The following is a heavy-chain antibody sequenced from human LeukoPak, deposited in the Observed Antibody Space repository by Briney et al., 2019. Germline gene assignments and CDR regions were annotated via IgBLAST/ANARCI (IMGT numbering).Heavy chain of an antibody. V-gene: IGHV4-34*01. J-gene: IGHJ5*02. CDR3: ARETMVRGVRPKRFDP. CDR2: INHSGST. D-gene: IGHD3-10*01. CDR1: GGSFSGYY. Sequence: SETLSLNCAVYGGSFSGYYWSWIRQPPGKGLEWIGEINHSGSTNYNPSLKSRVTISVDTSKNQFSLKLSSVTAADTAVYYCARETMVRGVRPKRFDPWGQGTLVTVSS.